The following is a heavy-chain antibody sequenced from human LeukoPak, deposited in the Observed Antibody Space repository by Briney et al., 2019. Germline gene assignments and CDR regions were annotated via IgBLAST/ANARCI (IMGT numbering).Heavy chain of an antibody. Sequence: PWGSLRLSCAASGFTFNNYAMNWVRQAPGKGLEWISSISSSDVNTYYADSVKGRFSISRDNSENTLYLQMNSLRVEDTAVYYCARDSLPYDYVWGSYRFFDPWGQGTLVTVSS. CDR1: GFTFNNYA. V-gene: IGHV3-23*01. J-gene: IGHJ5*02. D-gene: IGHD3-16*02. CDR3: ARDSLPYDYVWGSYRFFDP. CDR2: ISSSDVNT.